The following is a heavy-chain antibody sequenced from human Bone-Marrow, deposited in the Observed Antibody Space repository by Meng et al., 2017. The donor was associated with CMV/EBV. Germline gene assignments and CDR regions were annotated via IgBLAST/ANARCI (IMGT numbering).Heavy chain of an antibody. V-gene: IGHV1-69*05. CDR2: IIPIFGTA. CDR1: GGTFSSYA. CDR3: ARAWKPSLSDYYGSGSYFGWFDP. D-gene: IGHD3-10*01. J-gene: IGHJ5*02. Sequence: SVKVSCKASGGTFSSYAISWVRQAPGQGLEWMGGIIPIFGTANYAQKFQGRVTITTDESTSTAYTELSSLRSEDTAVYYCARAWKPSLSDYYGSGSYFGWFDPWGQGTLVTVSS.